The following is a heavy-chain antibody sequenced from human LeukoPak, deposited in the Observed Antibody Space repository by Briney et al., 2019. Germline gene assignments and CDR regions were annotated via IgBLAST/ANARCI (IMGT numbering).Heavy chain of an antibody. V-gene: IGHV4-34*01. D-gene: IGHD6-6*01. CDR3: ARGGGIAARGRGRRYFDY. Sequence: PSETLSLTCAVYGGSFSGYYWSWIRQPPGKGLEWIGEINHSGSTNYNPSLKSRVTISVDTSKNQFSLKLSSVTAADTAVYYCARGGGIAARGRGRRYFDYWGQGTLATVSS. J-gene: IGHJ4*02. CDR2: INHSGST. CDR1: GGSFSGYY.